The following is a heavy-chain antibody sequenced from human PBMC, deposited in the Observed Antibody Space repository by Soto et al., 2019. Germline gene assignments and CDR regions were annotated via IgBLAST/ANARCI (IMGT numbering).Heavy chain of an antibody. Sequence: LQLRESGPGLVKPSETLSLTCSVSDDSINSDKYYWGWIRQPPGKGLEWIGSIYYRGNAYYNPSLPTGFTISLDKARTQFSLRLNSVTAADSAVYFCARLVGLATISYSFDFWGPGALVTVSS. CDR3: ARLVGLATISYSFDF. CDR2: IYYRGNA. J-gene: IGHJ4*02. CDR1: DDSINSDKYY. V-gene: IGHV4-39*01. D-gene: IGHD1-26*01.